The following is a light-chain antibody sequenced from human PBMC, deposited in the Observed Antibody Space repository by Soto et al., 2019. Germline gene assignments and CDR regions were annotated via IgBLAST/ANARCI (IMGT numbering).Light chain of an antibody. V-gene: IGKV1-9*01. CDR1: QGISSF. CDR2: AAS. J-gene: IGKJ5*01. Sequence: DIQLTQSPSFLSASLGDRVTITCRASQGISSFLAWYQQKPGKVPKLLIYAASTLQGGVPSRFSGSGSGTQFTLTISSLQPEDDATYYCQQIHTYPITFGQGTRLE. CDR3: QQIHTYPIT.